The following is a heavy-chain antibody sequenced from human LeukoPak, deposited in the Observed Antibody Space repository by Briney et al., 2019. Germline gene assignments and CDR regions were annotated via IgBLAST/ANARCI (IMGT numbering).Heavy chain of an antibody. CDR2: ISPGGSGI. CDR3: AAGGASAP. D-gene: IGHD3-16*01. J-gene: IGHJ5*02. CDR1: GYSFTNFW. Sequence: GEALKISCKGSGYSFTNFWIGWVGQMPRKGLGWMGVISPGGSGIRYSPSFQGQVTISVDKSISTAYLQWSSLKASDSAMYYCAAGGASAPWGQGTLVPVSS. V-gene: IGHV5-51*01.